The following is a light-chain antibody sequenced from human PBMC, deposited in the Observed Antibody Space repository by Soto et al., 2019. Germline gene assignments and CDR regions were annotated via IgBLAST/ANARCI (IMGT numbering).Light chain of an antibody. CDR1: QSVSGN. V-gene: IGKV3-15*01. Sequence: EVVMTQSPATLSVSPGERVTLSCTASQSVSGNLAWYQQKPGQAPRLLIHGASTRATDIPARFSGSGSGTEFTLTITSPQSEDFAVYYCQQYHNWPPGLTFGGGTRVEIK. CDR2: GAS. J-gene: IGKJ4*01. CDR3: QQYHNWPPGLT.